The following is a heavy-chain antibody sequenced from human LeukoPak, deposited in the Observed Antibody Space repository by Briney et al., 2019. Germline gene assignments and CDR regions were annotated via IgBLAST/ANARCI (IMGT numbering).Heavy chain of an antibody. CDR3: ARGGDYGDFYFDY. Sequence: GGSLRLSCAGSGFIFSTYAMSWVRQAPGKGLEWVSSISSSSSYIYYADSVKGRFTISRDNAKNSLYLQMNSLRAGDTAVYYCARGGDYGDFYFDYWGQGTLVTVSS. J-gene: IGHJ4*02. CDR1: GFIFSTYA. D-gene: IGHD4-17*01. V-gene: IGHV3-21*01. CDR2: ISSSSSYI.